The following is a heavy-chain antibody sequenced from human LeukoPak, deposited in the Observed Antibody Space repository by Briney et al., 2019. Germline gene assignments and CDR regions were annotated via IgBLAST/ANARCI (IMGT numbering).Heavy chain of an antibody. CDR1: GFTFSSYA. Sequence: GGSLRLSCAASGFTFSSYAMHWVRQAPGRGLEWVAVISYDGSNKYYADSVKGRFTISRGNSKNTLYLQMNSLRADDTAVYYCAEMGSYCSGGSCYPDYWGQGTLVTVSS. CDR3: AEMGSYCSGGSCYPDY. CDR2: ISYDGSNK. J-gene: IGHJ4*02. D-gene: IGHD2-15*01. V-gene: IGHV3-30-3*01.